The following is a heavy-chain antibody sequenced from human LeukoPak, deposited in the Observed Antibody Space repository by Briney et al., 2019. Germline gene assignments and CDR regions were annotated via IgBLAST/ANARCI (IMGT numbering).Heavy chain of an antibody. CDR3: AKVKFGSSGWYENYFDY. V-gene: IGHV3-23*01. CDR1: GFTFSTYA. D-gene: IGHD6-19*01. J-gene: IGHJ4*02. CDR2: ISGTGGIR. Sequence: GGSLGLSCAASGFTFSTYAMSWVRQAPGKGLEWVSAISGTGGIRYYADSVKGRFTISRDNSKNTLYLQMNSLGAEDTAVYYCAKVKFGSSGWYENYFDYWGQGTLVTVSS.